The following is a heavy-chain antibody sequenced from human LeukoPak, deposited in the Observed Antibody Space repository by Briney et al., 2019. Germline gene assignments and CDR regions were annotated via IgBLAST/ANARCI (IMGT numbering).Heavy chain of an antibody. CDR1: GFTLSSYA. CDR2: ISYDGSNK. Sequence: GGSLRLSCAASGFTLSSYAMHWVRQAPGKGLEWLALISYDGSNKYYADSVKGRFTISRDNSKNTLYLQMNSLRAEDTAVYYCARDRDSSGWPGGIFDYWGQGSLVTVSS. D-gene: IGHD6-19*01. CDR3: ARDRDSSGWPGGIFDY. V-gene: IGHV3-30-3*01. J-gene: IGHJ4*02.